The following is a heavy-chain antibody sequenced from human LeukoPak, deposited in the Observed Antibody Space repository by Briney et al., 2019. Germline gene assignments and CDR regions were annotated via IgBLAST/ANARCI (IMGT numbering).Heavy chain of an antibody. D-gene: IGHD6-19*01. CDR1: GFTFSDYY. V-gene: IGHV3-11*01. CDR3: ARDIAVALLPFDY. Sequence: GSLRLSCAASGFTFSDYYMSWIRQAPGKGLEWVSYISSSDSTIYYADSVKGRFTISRDNAKNSLYLQMNSLRAEDTAVYYCARDIAVALLPFDYWGQGTLVTVSS. CDR2: ISSSDSTI. J-gene: IGHJ4*02.